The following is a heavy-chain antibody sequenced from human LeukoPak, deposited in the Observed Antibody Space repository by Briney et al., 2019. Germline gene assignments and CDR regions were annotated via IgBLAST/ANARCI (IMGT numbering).Heavy chain of an antibody. J-gene: IGHJ5*02. Sequence: ASVKVSCKASGYTFTSYAMHWVRQAPGQRLEWMGWINAGNGNTKYSQKFQGRVTITRDTSASTAYMELSSLRSEDTAVYYCARDWSLQYWFDPWGQGTLVTVSS. CDR2: INAGNGNT. D-gene: IGHD3-3*01. CDR3: ARDWSLQYWFDP. V-gene: IGHV1-3*01. CDR1: GYTFTSYA.